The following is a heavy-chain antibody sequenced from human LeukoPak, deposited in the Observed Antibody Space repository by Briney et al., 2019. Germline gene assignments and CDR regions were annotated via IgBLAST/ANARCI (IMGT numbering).Heavy chain of an antibody. J-gene: IGHJ6*04. Sequence: GGSLRLSCAASGFGFSSYGMSWVRQAPGKGLEWVSAISGSGGSTYYADSVKGRFTISRDNSKNTLYLQMNSLRVEDTAVYYCAELGITMIGGVWGKGTTVTISS. CDR2: ISGSGGST. CDR3: AELGITMIGGV. V-gene: IGHV3-23*01. CDR1: GFGFSSYG. D-gene: IGHD3-10*02.